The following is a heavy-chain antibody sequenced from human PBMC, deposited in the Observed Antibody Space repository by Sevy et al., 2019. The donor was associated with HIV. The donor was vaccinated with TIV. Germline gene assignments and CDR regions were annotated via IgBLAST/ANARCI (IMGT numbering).Heavy chain of an antibody. Sequence: SETLSLTCAVSDGSIRTSNWWSWVRQSPGKGLEWLGEIYHSGTTNRNPSLKSRLTISIDKSKNQFSLKLTSVTAADTAVYYCARLTGGFDSGFQHWGQGTLVTVSS. D-gene: IGHD3-9*01. CDR2: IYHSGTT. CDR1: DGSIRTSNW. CDR3: ARLTGGFDSGFQH. J-gene: IGHJ1*01. V-gene: IGHV4-4*02.